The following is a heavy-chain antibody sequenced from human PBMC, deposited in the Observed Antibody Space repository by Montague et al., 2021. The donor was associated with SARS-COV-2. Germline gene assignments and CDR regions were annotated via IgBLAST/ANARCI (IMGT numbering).Heavy chain of an antibody. CDR2: IYYSGST. CDR3: ARHRGLRFLETDYYYYGMDV. V-gene: IGHV4-39*01. Sequence: SETLSLTCTVSGGSISSSSYYWGWIRQPPGKGLEWIGSIYYSGSTYYNPSLRSRVTISVDTSKNQFSLKLSSVTAADTAVYYCARHRGLRFLETDYYYYGMDVWGQGTTVTVSS. J-gene: IGHJ6*02. D-gene: IGHD3-3*01. CDR1: GGSISSSSYY.